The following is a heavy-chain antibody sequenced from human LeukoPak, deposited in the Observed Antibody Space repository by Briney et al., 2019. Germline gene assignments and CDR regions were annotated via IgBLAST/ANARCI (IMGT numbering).Heavy chain of an antibody. D-gene: IGHD6-6*01. J-gene: IGHJ4*02. V-gene: IGHV3-53*01. CDR2: IYSGGST. CDR1: GFTVSSNY. Sequence: GGSLRLSCAASGFTVSSNYMSWVRQAPGKGLEWVSVIYSGGSTYYADSVKGRFTISRDNSKNTLYLQMNSLRAENTAVYYCARPLIAARPSGDYWGQGTLVTVSS. CDR3: ARPLIAARPSGDY.